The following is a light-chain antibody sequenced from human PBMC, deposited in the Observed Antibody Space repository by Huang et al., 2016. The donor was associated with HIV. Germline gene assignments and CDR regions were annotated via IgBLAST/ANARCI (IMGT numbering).Light chain of an antibody. J-gene: IGKJ4*01. CDR1: QCVSSSY. CDR3: QQYGSSPQA. V-gene: IGKV3-20*01. Sequence: EIVLTQSPGTLSLSPGERATLSCRASQCVSSSYLAWYQQKPGQAPRLLIHGASSRATGIPDRFSGSGSGTDFTLTISRLEPEDFAVYYCQQYGSSPQAFGGGTKVEIK. CDR2: GAS.